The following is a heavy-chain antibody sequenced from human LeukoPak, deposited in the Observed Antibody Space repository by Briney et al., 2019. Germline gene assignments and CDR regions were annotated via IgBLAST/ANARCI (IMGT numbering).Heavy chain of an antibody. J-gene: IGHJ4*02. Sequence: SETLSLNCTVYGGSFSDYYWSWIRQPPGKGLEWIGEINHSGSTKYNPSLKSRVTISADTTNNQFSLNLTSVTAADTAVYYCAREPWGGPVPDYWGQGTLVTVSS. D-gene: IGHD1-14*01. CDR3: AREPWGGPVPDY. CDR1: GGSFSDYY. V-gene: IGHV4-34*01. CDR2: INHSGST.